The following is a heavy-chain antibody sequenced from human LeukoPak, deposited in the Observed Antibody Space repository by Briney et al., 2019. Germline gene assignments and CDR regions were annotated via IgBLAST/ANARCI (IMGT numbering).Heavy chain of an antibody. V-gene: IGHV5-51*01. D-gene: IGHD3-10*01. J-gene: IGHJ4*02. CDR2: IYPGGSDT. Sequence: GESLKISCKGSGYIFTNHWIGWVRQMPGKGLEWMGVIYPGGSDTRYSPSFQGQVTISADKSISTAYLQWSSLKASDTAMYYCARHAGSGSYYSRAIDYWGQGTLVTVSS. CDR3: ARHAGSGSYYSRAIDY. CDR1: GYIFTNHW.